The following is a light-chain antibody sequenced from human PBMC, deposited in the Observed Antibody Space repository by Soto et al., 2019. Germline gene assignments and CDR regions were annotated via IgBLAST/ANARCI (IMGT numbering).Light chain of an antibody. CDR2: DAS. CDR1: QSISSW. Sequence: DIQMTQSPSTLSASVGDRVTITCRASQSISSWLAWYQQKPGKAPKLLIYDASTLEGGVPSRFSGSGSGTEFTLTISRLQHDDFATYYCQQCSSYPYTFGQGTKVDIK. J-gene: IGKJ2*01. CDR3: QQCSSYPYT. V-gene: IGKV1-5*01.